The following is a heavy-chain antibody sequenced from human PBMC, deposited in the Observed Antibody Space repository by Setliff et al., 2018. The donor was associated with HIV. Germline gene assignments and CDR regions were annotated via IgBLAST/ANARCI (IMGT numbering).Heavy chain of an antibody. CDR2: VNPSGGST. D-gene: IGHD6-13*01. J-gene: IGHJ4*02. CDR3: ARPGIAAADYYFDY. CDR1: GYTFTNYN. Sequence: VASVKVSCKVSGYTFTNYNIHWVRQAPGQGLEWVGMVNPSGGSTAYAQKFQGRVTIIRDTSTSTVYMDLSSLRSEDTAVYYCARPGIAAADYYFDYWGQGALVTVSS. V-gene: IGHV1-46*01.